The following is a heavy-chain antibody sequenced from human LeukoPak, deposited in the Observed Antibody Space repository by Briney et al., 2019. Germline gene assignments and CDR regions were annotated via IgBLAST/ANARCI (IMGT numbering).Heavy chain of an antibody. CDR1: GGTFSSYA. V-gene: IGHV1-69*05. CDR2: IIPIFGTA. Sequence: GASVKVSCKASGGTFSSYAISWVRQAPGQGLEWMGGIIPIFGTANYAQKFQGRVTITTDESTSTAYMELSSLRSEDTAVCYCARDRGDILTGSAVNYYYYYMDVWGKGTTVTVSS. J-gene: IGHJ6*03. D-gene: IGHD3-9*01. CDR3: ARDRGDILTGSAVNYYYYYMDV.